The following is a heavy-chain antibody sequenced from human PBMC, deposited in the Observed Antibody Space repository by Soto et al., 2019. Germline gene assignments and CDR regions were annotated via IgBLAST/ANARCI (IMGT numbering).Heavy chain of an antibody. J-gene: IGHJ4*02. CDR3: ARLRLAVAGTRGHYFDY. CDR1: GGFITSTNW. D-gene: IGHD6-19*01. CDR2: IYHSGST. Sequence: SETLSLTCDVSGGFITSTNWWSWVRQPPGKGLEWIGEIYHSGSTNYNPSLKSRVTMSVDKSKNQFSLKLSSVTAADTAVYYCARLRLAVAGTRGHYFDYWGQGTLVTVSS. V-gene: IGHV4-4*02.